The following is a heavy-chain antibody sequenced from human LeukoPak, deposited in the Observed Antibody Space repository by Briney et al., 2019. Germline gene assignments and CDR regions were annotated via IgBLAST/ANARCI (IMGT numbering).Heavy chain of an antibody. D-gene: IGHD4-17*01. J-gene: IGHJ4*02. CDR2: IYSGGST. Sequence: PGGSLRLSCAASGFTFSSYWMHWVRQAPGKGLEWVSVIYSGGSTYYADSVRGRFTISRDSSKNTLYLQMNSLRAEDTAVYYCARRAGAYSHPYDYWGQGTLVTVSS. CDR3: ARRAGAYSHPYDY. CDR1: GFTFSSYW. V-gene: IGHV3-53*01.